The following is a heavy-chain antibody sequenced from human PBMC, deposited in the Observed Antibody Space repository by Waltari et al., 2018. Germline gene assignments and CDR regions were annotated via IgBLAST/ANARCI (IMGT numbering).Heavy chain of an antibody. V-gene: IGHV4-4*02. Sequence: QVQLQESGPGLVKPSGTLSLTCAVSGGSIRSSNWWSWVRQPPGKGLEWVGEVYHSGSTNYNPSLKSRVTISVDKSKNQFSLKLSSVTAADTAVYYCARARGCSGGSCYSLDYWGQGTLVTVSS. D-gene: IGHD2-15*01. J-gene: IGHJ4*02. CDR3: ARARGCSGGSCYSLDY. CDR1: GGSIRSSNW. CDR2: VYHSGST.